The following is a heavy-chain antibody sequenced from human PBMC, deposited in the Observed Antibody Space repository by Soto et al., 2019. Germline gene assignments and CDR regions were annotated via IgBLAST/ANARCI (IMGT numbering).Heavy chain of an antibody. CDR3: ARDNGNYFDY. J-gene: IGHJ4*02. V-gene: IGHV1-18*01. D-gene: IGHD4-17*01. CDR2: ISGYSGST. CDR1: GYTFSSYG. Sequence: GASVKVSCKTSGYTFSSYGISWVRQAPGQGLEWMGWISGYSGSTNYVQKFQGRVTMTTDTSTSTAYMELRNLKSDDTAVYYCARDNGNYFDYWGLGTLVTV.